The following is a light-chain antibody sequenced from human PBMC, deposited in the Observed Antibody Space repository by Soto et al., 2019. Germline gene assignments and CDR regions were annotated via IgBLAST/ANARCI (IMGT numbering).Light chain of an antibody. CDR1: QSVSSSY. J-gene: IGKJ1*01. Sequence: EIVLTQSPGTLSLSPGERATLSCRASQSVSSSYLAWYQQKPGQAPRLLIYGASSRATGIPDRFSGSGSGTDFTLTISRLEPEDFAVYYCQQYGSSPQWTCGQGTKV. V-gene: IGKV3-20*01. CDR2: GAS. CDR3: QQYGSSPQWT.